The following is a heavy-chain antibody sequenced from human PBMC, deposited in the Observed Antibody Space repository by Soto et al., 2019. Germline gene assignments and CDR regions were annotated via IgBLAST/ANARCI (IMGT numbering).Heavy chain of an antibody. CDR2: ISYDGSNQ. D-gene: IGHD6-19*01. J-gene: IGHJ6*02. Sequence: SLRLSCAASGFSFSRHGMHWVRQAPGKGLEWVAVISYDGSNQDYADSVKGRFSISRDNSKNTVYLQMNSLRVEDSAVYYCARDRSSTYYYYGMDLWGQGTTVTVS. CDR3: ARDRSSTYYYYGMDL. V-gene: IGHV3-30-3*01. CDR1: GFSFSRHG.